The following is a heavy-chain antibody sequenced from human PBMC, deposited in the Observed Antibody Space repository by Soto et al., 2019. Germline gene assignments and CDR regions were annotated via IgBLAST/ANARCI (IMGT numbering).Heavy chain of an antibody. J-gene: IGHJ3*02. D-gene: IGHD1-26*01. CDR2: INHSGST. V-gene: IGHV4-34*01. CDR3: AGGRFPLVGARAFDI. CDR1: GGSFSGYY. Sequence: PSETLSLTCAVYGGSFSGYYWSWIRQPPGKGLEWIGEINHSGSTNYNPSLKSRVTISVDTSKNQFSLKLSSVTAADTAVYYCAGGRFPLVGARAFDIWGQGTMVTVSS.